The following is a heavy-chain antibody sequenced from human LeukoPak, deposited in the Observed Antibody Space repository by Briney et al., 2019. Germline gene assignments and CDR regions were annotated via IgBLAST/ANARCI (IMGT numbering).Heavy chain of an antibody. CDR1: GYSVTNYL. Sequence: PGESLKISCKGSGYSVTNYLIGLVRQMAGERLEWMGIIYPGDSDTSYSPSFQGQVTISADKSISTACLQWSSLKASDTAMYYCARRWAYCRGDCDYYFDYWGQGTLVTVSS. D-gene: IGHD2-21*02. CDR3: ARRWAYCRGDCDYYFDY. CDR2: IYPGDSDT. J-gene: IGHJ4*02. V-gene: IGHV5-51*01.